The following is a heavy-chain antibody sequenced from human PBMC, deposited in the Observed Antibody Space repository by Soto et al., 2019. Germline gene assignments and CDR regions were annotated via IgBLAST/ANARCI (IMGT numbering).Heavy chain of an antibody. Sequence: QVQXVQSGAEVKKPGASVKVSCKASGYTFTSYGISWVRQXPXXXXXXMGWISAYNGNTNYAQKLQGRVTMTTDTSTSTAYXELXXXXSXDTAVYYCARALDSSGWYDQPAFDYWGQGTLVTVSS. CDR3: ARALDSSGWYDQPAFDY. CDR1: GYTFTSYG. D-gene: IGHD6-19*01. V-gene: IGHV1-18*01. CDR2: ISAYNGNT. J-gene: IGHJ4*02.